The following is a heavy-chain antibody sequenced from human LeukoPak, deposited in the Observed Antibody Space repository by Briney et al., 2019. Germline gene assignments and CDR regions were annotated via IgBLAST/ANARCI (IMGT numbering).Heavy chain of an antibody. CDR3: ASKSTDHGELRFDY. J-gene: IGHJ4*02. D-gene: IGHD4-17*01. CDR1: GGSLSNNY. Sequence: SETLSLTCTVSGGSLSNNYWSWFRQPPGKGLEWIGYIYYSGSTNYNPSPKSRVTISVDTSKSQFSLKVSSVTAADTGVYYCASKSTDHGELRFDYWGQGTLVTVSS. V-gene: IGHV4-59*01. CDR2: IYYSGST.